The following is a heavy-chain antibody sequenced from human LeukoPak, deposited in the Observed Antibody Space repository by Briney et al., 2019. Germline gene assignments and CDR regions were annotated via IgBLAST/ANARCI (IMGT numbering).Heavy chain of an antibody. Sequence: ASVKVSCKASGYTFTSYGISWVRQAPGQGLEWMGWISAYNGNTNYAQKLQGRVTMTTDTSTSTAYMELRSLRSDDTAVYYCARDLSPFYGSGSPSPFDYWGRGTLVTVSS. V-gene: IGHV1-18*01. CDR2: ISAYNGNT. CDR1: GYTFTSYG. D-gene: IGHD3-10*01. CDR3: ARDLSPFYGSGSPSPFDY. J-gene: IGHJ4*02.